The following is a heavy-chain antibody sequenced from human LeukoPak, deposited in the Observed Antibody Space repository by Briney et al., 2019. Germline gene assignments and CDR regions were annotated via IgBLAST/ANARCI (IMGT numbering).Heavy chain of an antibody. CDR1: GGSISSGGYS. CDR2: IYHSGST. CDR3: ARGSPRRGQVLRFDP. V-gene: IGHV4-30-2*01. J-gene: IGHJ5*02. D-gene: IGHD3-10*01. Sequence: SQTLSLTCAVSGGSISSGGYSWSWIRQPPGRGLEWIGYIYHSGSTYYNPSLKSRVTISVDRSKNQFSLKLSSVTAADTAVYYCARGSPRRGQVLRFDPWGQGTLVTVSS.